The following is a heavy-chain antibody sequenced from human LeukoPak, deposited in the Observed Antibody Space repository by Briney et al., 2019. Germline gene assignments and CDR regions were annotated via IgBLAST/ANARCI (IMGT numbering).Heavy chain of an antibody. J-gene: IGHJ4*02. CDR2: ITGGGDTT. CDR3: ARDARLVAFDN. Sequence: GGTLRLSCAASGFTFSTYGMNWVRQAPGKGPEWVSGITGGGDTTFYADSVKGRFTISRDNPKNTLYLQMNSLRADDTAVYYCARDARLVAFDNWGQGTLVTVSS. V-gene: IGHV3-23*01. CDR1: GFTFSTYG. D-gene: IGHD5-12*01.